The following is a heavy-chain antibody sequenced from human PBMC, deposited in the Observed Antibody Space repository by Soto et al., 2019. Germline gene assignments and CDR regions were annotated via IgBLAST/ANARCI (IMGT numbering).Heavy chain of an antibody. Sequence: SETLSLTCTVSGGSVISCSYYWSWIRQPPGKGLEWIGYIYYSGSTNYNPSLKSRVTISVDTSKNQFSLKLSSVTAADTAVYYCARDSSGYYWFDPWGQGTQVTVSS. CDR1: GGSVISCSYY. V-gene: IGHV4-61*01. CDR3: ARDSSGYYWFDP. CDR2: IYYSGST. J-gene: IGHJ5*02. D-gene: IGHD3-22*01.